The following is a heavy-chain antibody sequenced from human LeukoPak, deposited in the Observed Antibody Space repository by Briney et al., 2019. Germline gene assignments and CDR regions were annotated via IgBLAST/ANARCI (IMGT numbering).Heavy chain of an antibody. V-gene: IGHV3-33*06. CDR1: GFTLSNYG. Sequence: PGGSLRLSCAVSGFTLSNYGMHWVRQAPGRGLEWVAVIWYDGTNKYYADSVRGRFTISRDSSKNTLYLQMNSPRAEDTAVYYCAKSGRNWAYLEYWGQGTLVTVSS. CDR3: AKSGRNWAYLEY. J-gene: IGHJ4*02. D-gene: IGHD7-27*01. CDR2: IWYDGTNK.